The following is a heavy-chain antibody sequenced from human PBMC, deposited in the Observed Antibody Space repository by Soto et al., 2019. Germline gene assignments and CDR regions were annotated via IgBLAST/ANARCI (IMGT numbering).Heavy chain of an antibody. CDR1: GFIFSSYN. CDR3: ARERWFGEAGFDY. V-gene: IGHV3-21*01. D-gene: IGHD3-10*01. J-gene: IGHJ4*02. Sequence: EVQLVESGGGLVKPGGSLRLSCAASGFIFSSYNMNWVRQAPGKGLEWVSCISSGGTYIYYADSVKGRLTISRDNAKNLVFLQMDSLRAEDTAVYYCARERWFGEAGFDYWSQGTLVTVSS. CDR2: ISSGGTYI.